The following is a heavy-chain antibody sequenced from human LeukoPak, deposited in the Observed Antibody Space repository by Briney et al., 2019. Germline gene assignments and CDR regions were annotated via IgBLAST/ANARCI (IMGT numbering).Heavy chain of an antibody. CDR1: GGSISSSSYY. D-gene: IGHD2-2*01. Sequence: PSETLSLTCTVSGGSISSSSYYWGWIRQPPGKGLEWIGSIYYSGSTYYNPSLKSRVTISVDTSKNQFSLKLSSVTAADTAVYYFARNDIVVVPAATSDLYMYVWGKGTTVTVS. CDR2: IYYSGST. CDR3: ARNDIVVVPAATSDLYMYV. J-gene: IGHJ6*03. V-gene: IGHV4-39*07.